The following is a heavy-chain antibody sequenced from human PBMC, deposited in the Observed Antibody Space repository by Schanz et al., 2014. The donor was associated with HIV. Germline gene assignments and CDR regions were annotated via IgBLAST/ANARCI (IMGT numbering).Heavy chain of an antibody. CDR3: AKPEYDSRGNSQSHFDS. Sequence: EVQLLESGGGLVQPGGSLRLSCAASGFAFSNYAMSWVRQAPGKGLEWVSSITESGGRTYYADSVNGRFTISRDNSKNTLSLQMTALRTEDTAIYYCAKPEYDSRGNSQSHFDSWGQGTLVTVSS. CDR2: ITESGGRT. D-gene: IGHD3-22*01. V-gene: IGHV3-23*01. J-gene: IGHJ4*02. CDR1: GFAFSNYA.